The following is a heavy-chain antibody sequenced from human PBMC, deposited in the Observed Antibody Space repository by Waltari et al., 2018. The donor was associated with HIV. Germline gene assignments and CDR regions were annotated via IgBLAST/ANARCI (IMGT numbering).Heavy chain of an antibody. D-gene: IGHD5-18*01. CDR1: GLTSSNFW. Sequence: EVQLVESGGGLVQPGGSLRLSCAAPGLTSSNFWMTWVRRAPGKGLEGGANINQCGSEKYYVDSVKGRFTISRDNAKNSLDLQMNSRRAEDTAVYDWARRRGYGYLDYWGQGTLVTVSS. J-gene: IGHJ4*02. CDR3: ARRRGYGYLDY. V-gene: IGHV3-7*01. CDR2: INQCGSEK.